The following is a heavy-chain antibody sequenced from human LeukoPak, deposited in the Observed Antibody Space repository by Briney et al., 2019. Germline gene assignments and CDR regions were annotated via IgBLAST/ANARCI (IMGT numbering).Heavy chain of an antibody. CDR1: SGSISSSSYY. V-gene: IGHV4-39*01. Sequence: PSETLSLTCTVSSGSISSSSYYWGWIRQPPGKGLEWIGSIYYSGSTYYNPSLKSRVTISVDTSKNQFPLKLSPVTAADTAVYYCARHLWLVQQPFDYWGQGALVTVSS. D-gene: IGHD6-19*01. J-gene: IGHJ4*02. CDR2: IYYSGST. CDR3: ARHLWLVQQPFDY.